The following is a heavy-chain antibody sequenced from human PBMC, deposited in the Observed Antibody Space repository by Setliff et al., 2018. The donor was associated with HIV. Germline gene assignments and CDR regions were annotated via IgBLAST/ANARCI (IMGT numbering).Heavy chain of an antibody. CDR3: SRSGVPPYYYYGMDV. J-gene: IGHJ6*02. CDR2: INSYNGNT. Sequence: ASVEVSCKASGYTFTTYGVNWVRQAPGQGLEWMGWINSYNGNTKFAQKFQGRVTMTTDTYTTTAFMELRSLKADDTGIYYCSRSGVPPYYYYGMDVWGQGTTVTVSS. D-gene: IGHD3-10*01. CDR1: GYTFTTYG. V-gene: IGHV1-18*04.